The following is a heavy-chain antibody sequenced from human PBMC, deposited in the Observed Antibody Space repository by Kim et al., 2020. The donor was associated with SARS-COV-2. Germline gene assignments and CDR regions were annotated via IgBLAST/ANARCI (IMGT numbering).Heavy chain of an antibody. V-gene: IGHV3-30*04. CDR1: GFTFSSYA. D-gene: IGHD3-22*01. CDR2: ISYDGSNK. Sequence: GGSLRLSCAASGFTFSSYAMHWVRQAPGKGLEWVAVISYDGSNKYYADSVKGRFTISRDNSKNTLYLQMNSLRAEDTAVYYCARGDYYDSSGYLLYYYG. CDR3: ARGDYYDSSGYLLYYYG. J-gene: IGHJ6*01.